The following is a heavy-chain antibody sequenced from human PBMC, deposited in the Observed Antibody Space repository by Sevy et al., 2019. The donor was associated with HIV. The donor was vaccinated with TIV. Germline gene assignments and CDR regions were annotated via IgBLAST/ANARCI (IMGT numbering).Heavy chain of an antibody. CDR2: ISYDGSNK. Sequence: GGSLRLSCAASGFTFSSYGMHWVRQAPGKGLEWVAVISYDGSNKYYADSVKGRFTISRDNSKNTLYLQMNSLRAEDTAVYYCARDRVTVTTYRYYYYGMDVWGQGTTVTVSS. CDR3: ARDRVTVTTYRYYYYGMDV. J-gene: IGHJ6*02. D-gene: IGHD4-17*01. CDR1: GFTFSSYG. V-gene: IGHV3-30*03.